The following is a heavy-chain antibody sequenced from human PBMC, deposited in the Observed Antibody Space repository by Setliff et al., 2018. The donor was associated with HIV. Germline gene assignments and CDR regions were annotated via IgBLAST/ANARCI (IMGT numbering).Heavy chain of an antibody. J-gene: IGHJ6*02. Sequence: QPGGSLRLSCTASGFTFGDYSMNRVRQAPGKGLEWVGFIRSKAYGGTTHYAASVKGRFTISRDDSNSIAYLQMNSLKTEDTAVYSCTAMGVEVVSYYYGMDVWGQGTTVTVSS. CDR1: GFTFGDYS. V-gene: IGHV3-49*04. D-gene: IGHD2-2*01. CDR2: IRSKAYGGTT. CDR3: TAMGVEVVSYYYGMDV.